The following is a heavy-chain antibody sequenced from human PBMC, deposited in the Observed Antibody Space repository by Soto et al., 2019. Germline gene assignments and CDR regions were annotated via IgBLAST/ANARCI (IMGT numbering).Heavy chain of an antibody. CDR2: IYHSGST. Sequence: SETLSLTCAVSGGSISSSNWWSWVRQPPGKGLEWIGEIYHSGSTNYNPSLKSRVTISVDKSKNQFSLKLSSVTAADTAVYYCARVPSDQLLFNWFDPWRQGTLVTVSS. CDR1: GGSISSSNW. CDR3: ARVPSDQLLFNWFDP. V-gene: IGHV4-4*02. J-gene: IGHJ5*02. D-gene: IGHD2-2*01.